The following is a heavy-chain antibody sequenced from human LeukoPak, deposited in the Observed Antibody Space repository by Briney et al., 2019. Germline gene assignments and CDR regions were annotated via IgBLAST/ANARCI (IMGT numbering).Heavy chain of an antibody. J-gene: IGHJ4*02. D-gene: IGHD6-13*01. CDR1: GFTFSSYG. CDR2: ISYDGSNK. Sequence: GGSLRLSCAASGFTFSSYGIHWVRQAPGKGLEWVAVISYDGSNKYYADSVKGRFTISRDNSKNTLYLQMNSLRAEDTAEYYCARALASGATYWGQGTLVTVSS. CDR3: ARALASGATY. V-gene: IGHV3-30*03.